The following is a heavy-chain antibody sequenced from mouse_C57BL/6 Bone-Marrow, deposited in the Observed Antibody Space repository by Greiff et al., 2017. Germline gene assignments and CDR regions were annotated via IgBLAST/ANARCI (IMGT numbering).Heavy chain of an antibody. V-gene: IGHV5-17*01. Sequence: DVKLVESGGGLVKPGGSLKLSCAASGFTFSDYGMHWVRQAPEKGLEWVAYISSGSSTIYYADTVKGRFTISRDNAKNTLFLQMTSLRSEDTAMYYCARPGFQFFYYYAMDYWGQGTSVTVSS. CDR1: GFTFSDYG. J-gene: IGHJ4*01. CDR2: ISSGSSTI. CDR3: ARPGFQFFYYYAMDY.